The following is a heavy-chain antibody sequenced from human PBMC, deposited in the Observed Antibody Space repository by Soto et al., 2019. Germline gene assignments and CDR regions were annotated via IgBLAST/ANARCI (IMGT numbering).Heavy chain of an antibody. CDR1: GFTFSSYA. J-gene: IGHJ3*02. CDR3: ARKGGRTSCCYAGAFDI. Sequence: GGSLRLSCAASGFTFSSYAMSWVRQAPGKGLEWVSAISGSGGSTYYADSVKGRFTISRDNSKNTLYLQMNSLRAEDTAVYYCARKGGRTSCCYAGAFDIWGQGTMVTVSS. D-gene: IGHD2-2*01. V-gene: IGHV3-23*01. CDR2: ISGSGGST.